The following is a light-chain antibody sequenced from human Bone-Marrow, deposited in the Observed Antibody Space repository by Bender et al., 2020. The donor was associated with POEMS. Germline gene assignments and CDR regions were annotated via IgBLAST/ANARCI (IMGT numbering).Light chain of an antibody. V-gene: IGLV2-18*02. CDR3: SSYTSSSTYV. CDR1: SSDVGSYNR. J-gene: IGLJ1*01. CDR2: EVS. Sequence: QAALTQPPSVSGSPGQSVTISCTGTSSDVGSYNRVSWYQQPPGTAPKLMIYEVSLRPSGVPDRFSGSKSGNTASLTISGLQAEDEADYYCSSYTSSSTYVFGIGTKVTVL.